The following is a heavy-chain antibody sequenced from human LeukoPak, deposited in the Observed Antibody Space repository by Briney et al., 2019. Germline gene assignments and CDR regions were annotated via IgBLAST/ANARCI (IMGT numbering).Heavy chain of an antibody. J-gene: IGHJ4*02. Sequence: GGSLRLSCAASGFTFDNYAMTWVRQAPGKGLEWVSVISGGGGDANYADSVKGRFTISRDNAKNSLYLQMNSLRAEDTAVYYCARVRGGHNWNEMLYWGQGTLVTVSS. CDR1: GFTFDNYA. D-gene: IGHD1-20*01. CDR3: ARVRGGHNWNEMLY. V-gene: IGHV3-23*01. CDR2: ISGGGGDA.